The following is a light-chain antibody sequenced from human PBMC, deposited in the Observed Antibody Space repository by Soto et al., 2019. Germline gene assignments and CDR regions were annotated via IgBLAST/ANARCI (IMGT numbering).Light chain of an antibody. V-gene: IGKV1-39*01. J-gene: IGKJ1*01. CDR1: QSISTY. Sequence: DIQMTQSPSSLSGSVGDRVTITCRASQSISTYLNWYQQKPGKAPKLLIYAASSLQSGVPSRFSGSGSGTDFTLTISSLRPEDFATYYCQQSYSTPRTFGQGTKVEIK. CDR2: AAS. CDR3: QQSYSTPRT.